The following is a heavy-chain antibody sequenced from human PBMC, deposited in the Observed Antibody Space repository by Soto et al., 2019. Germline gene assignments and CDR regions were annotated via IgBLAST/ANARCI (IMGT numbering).Heavy chain of an antibody. D-gene: IGHD3-10*01. V-gene: IGHV3-66*01. J-gene: IGHJ6*04. Sequence: PGGSLRLSCAASGFTVSSNYMSWVRQAPGKGLEWVSVIYSGGSTYYADSVKGRFTISRDNSKNTLYLQMNSLRAEDTAVYYCARDETMVRGVIRGLILPSASVWGKGTTVTVSS. CDR1: GFTVSSNY. CDR3: ARDETMVRGVIRGLILPSASV. CDR2: IYSGGST.